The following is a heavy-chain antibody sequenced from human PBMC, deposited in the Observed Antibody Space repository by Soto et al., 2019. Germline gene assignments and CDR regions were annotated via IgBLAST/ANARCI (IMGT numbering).Heavy chain of an antibody. CDR1: GDSVSSNSAA. CDR3: ARVSYDFWIGGNYYYYGLEL. J-gene: IGHJ6*02. D-gene: IGHD3-3*01. V-gene: IGHV6-1*01. CDR2: TYYRSKWYN. Sequence: SQTLSLTCAISGDSVSSNSAAWNWIRQSPSRGLEWLGRTYYRSKWYNDYAVSVKSRITINPDTSKNQFSLQLNSVTPEDTAVYYCARVSYDFWIGGNYYYYGLELWGPGTPVTVPS.